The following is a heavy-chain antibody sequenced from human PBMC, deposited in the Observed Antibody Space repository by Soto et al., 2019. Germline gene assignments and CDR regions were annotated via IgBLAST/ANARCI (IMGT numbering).Heavy chain of an antibody. J-gene: IGHJ4*02. CDR3: AKAFRVAGIHSCDY. CDR2: ISDSGGST. Sequence: ELQLLESGGGLVQPGGSLRLSCAASGFTFSTYAMSWVRQAPGKGLEWVSAISDSGGSTYYADSVKGRFTISRDNSRNALFLQMNSLRAKVTSIYYCAKAFRVAGIHSCDYWGQGTLVTVSS. D-gene: IGHD6-19*01. CDR1: GFTFSTYA. V-gene: IGHV3-23*01.